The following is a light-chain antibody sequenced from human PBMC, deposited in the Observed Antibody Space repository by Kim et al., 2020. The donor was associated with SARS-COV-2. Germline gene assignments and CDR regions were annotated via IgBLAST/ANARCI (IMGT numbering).Light chain of an antibody. CDR2: SNS. V-gene: IGLV1-40*01. Sequence: QSVLTQPPSVSGAPGQRVTISCTGSSSNIGADYDVHWYQYLPGTVPKLLIYSNSNRPSGVPDRFSASKSGTSASLAITGLQAEDEADYYCQSYDSSLSGWVFGGGTKSTVL. J-gene: IGLJ3*02. CDR3: QSYDSSLSGWV. CDR1: SSNIGADYD.